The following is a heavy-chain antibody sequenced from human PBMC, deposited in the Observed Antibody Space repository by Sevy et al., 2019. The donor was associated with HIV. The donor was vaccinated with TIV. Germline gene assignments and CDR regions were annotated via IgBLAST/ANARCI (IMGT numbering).Heavy chain of an antibody. J-gene: IGHJ6*02. CDR3: ATRYCSTITCYDDDFWNPYYFYGLDV. CDR2: ISAGGTTT. V-gene: IGHV3-23*01. D-gene: IGHD2-2*01. CDR1: GFIFSNYP. Sequence: GGSLRLSCAASGFIFSNYPMSWVRHSPGKGLEWVSDISAGGTTTYYADSVEGRFTISRDNSKNTVSLQMNSLGAEDTAIYYCATRYCSTITCYDDDFWNPYYFYGLDVWGQGISVTVSS.